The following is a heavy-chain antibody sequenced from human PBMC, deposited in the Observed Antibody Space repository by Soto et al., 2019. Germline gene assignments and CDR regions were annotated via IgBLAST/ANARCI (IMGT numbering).Heavy chain of an antibody. D-gene: IGHD2-2*01. CDR1: GFTFSSYG. J-gene: IGHJ6*02. CDR2: ISYDGSNK. V-gene: IGHV3-30*18. CDR3: AKGLDCSSTSCYRVGGMDV. Sequence: QVQLVESGGGVVQPGRSLRLSCAASGFTFSSYGTHWVRQAPGKGLEWVAVISYDGSNKYYADSVKGRFTISRDNSKNTLYLQMNSLRAEDTAVYYCAKGLDCSSTSCYRVGGMDVWGQGTTVTVSS.